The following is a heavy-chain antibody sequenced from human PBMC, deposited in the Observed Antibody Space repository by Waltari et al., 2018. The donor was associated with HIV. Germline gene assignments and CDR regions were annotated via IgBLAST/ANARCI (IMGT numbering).Heavy chain of an antibody. V-gene: IGHV1-2*04. D-gene: IGHD3-10*01. J-gene: IGHJ3*02. Sequence: QVQLVQSGAELKKPGASVKVSCKASGYTFTGYFIHWVRQAPGQGLEWMGGVNPNSGGTNYAQKFQGWVTMTRDTSISTAYMELSRLKSDDSAVYYCAREKGGDDAFDIWGQGTMVTVSS. CDR2: VNPNSGGT. CDR1: GYTFTGYF. CDR3: AREKGGDDAFDI.